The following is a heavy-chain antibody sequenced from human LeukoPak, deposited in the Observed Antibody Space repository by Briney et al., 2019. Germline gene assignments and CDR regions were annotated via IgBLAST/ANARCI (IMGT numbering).Heavy chain of an antibody. CDR2: ISSSGSTI. Sequence: GGSLRLSCAASGFTFSSYSMNWVRQAPGKGLEWVSYISSSGSTIYYADSVRGRFTISRDNAKNSLYLQMNSLRAEDTAVYYYAELGITMIGGVWGKGTTVTISS. CDR1: GFTFSSYS. J-gene: IGHJ6*04. D-gene: IGHD3-10*02. V-gene: IGHV3-48*04. CDR3: AELGITMIGGV.